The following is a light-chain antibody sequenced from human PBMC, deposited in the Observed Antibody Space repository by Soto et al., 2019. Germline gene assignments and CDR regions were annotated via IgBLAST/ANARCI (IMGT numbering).Light chain of an antibody. V-gene: IGLV1-44*01. CDR3: AAWDGSLNNVL. CDR1: GSSIGTNT. J-gene: IGLJ2*01. Sequence: QSVLTQPPSASGTPGQRVTISCSGSGSSIGTNTVNWYRQLPGTAPKLLIYGDNQRPSGVPDRFSGSKSGTSASLAISGLQYEDEAEYSCAAWDGSLNNVLFGGGTKVTVL. CDR2: GDN.